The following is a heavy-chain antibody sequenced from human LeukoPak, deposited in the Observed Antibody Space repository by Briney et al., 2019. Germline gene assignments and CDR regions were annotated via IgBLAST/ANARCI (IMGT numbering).Heavy chain of an antibody. CDR3: ARAGPSSGYYRDDAFDV. CDR2: ISSSSSYI. V-gene: IGHV3-21*04. D-gene: IGHD6-19*01. J-gene: IGHJ3*01. Sequence: GGSLRLSCAASGFTFSSYAMSWVRQAPGKGLEWVSSISSSSSYIYYADSVKGRFTISRDNAKNSLYLQMNSLRAEDTAIYYCARAGPSSGYYRDDAFDVWGQGTMVTVSS. CDR1: GFTFSSYA.